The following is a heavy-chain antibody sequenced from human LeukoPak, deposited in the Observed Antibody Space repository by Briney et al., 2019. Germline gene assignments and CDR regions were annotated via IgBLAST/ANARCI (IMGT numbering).Heavy chain of an antibody. D-gene: IGHD4-23*01. CDR3: ARRAGGYSHPYDY. J-gene: IGHJ4*02. CDR1: GFTVSGNY. Sequence: GGSLRLSCAVSGFTVSGNYMTWVRQAPGKGLEWVSLIYSGGTTYYADSVKGRFTISRDNSKNTLYLQMNSLRAEDTAVYYCARRAGGYSHPYDYWGQGILVTVSS. V-gene: IGHV3-53*01. CDR2: IYSGGTT.